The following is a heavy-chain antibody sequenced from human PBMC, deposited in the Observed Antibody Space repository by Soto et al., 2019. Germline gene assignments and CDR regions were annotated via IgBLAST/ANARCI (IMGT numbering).Heavy chain of an antibody. CDR3: AKRTSGTTWGESDY. J-gene: IGHJ4*02. CDR1: GYIFSDYG. CDR2: ISTYSGYA. Sequence: QVHVVQSGAEVKKPGDSVKVSCKTSGYIFSDYGINWVRQAPGQGLEWVGWISTYSGYANLGQKFQGRVSMTRDTSTSTAYMELRSLRSDDTAVYYCAKRTSGTTWGESDYWGQGTLVTVSS. D-gene: IGHD4-17*01. V-gene: IGHV1-18*01.